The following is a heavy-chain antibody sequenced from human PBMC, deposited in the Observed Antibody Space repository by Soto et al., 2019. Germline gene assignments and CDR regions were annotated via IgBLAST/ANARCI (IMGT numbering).Heavy chain of an antibody. CDR1: GGSFSGYY. V-gene: IGHV4-34*01. D-gene: IGHD3-22*01. J-gene: IGHJ6*02. CDR3: ARLPVKVQWNYDSSGYYYYYGMDV. Sequence: PSETLSLTCAVYGGSFSGYYWSWLRQPPGKGLEWIGEINHSGSTNYNPSRKSRVTISVDTSKNQCSLKLSSVTAADTAVYYCARLPVKVQWNYDSSGYYYYYGMDVWGQGTTVTASS. CDR2: INHSGST.